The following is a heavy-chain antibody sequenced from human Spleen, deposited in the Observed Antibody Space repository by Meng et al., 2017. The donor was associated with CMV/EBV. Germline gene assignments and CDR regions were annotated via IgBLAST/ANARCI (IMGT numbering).Heavy chain of an antibody. Sequence: GESLKISCAASGFTFSDYYMNWIRQAPGKGLEWVSYISSSGSTIYYADSVKGRFAVSRDNAKNALYMQMNSLRAEDTALYYCARSGDPLYYDFWSGEVNYYYGLDVWSQGTTVTVSS. CDR1: GFTFSDYY. CDR2: ISSSGSTI. J-gene: IGHJ6*02. V-gene: IGHV3-11*01. D-gene: IGHD3-3*01. CDR3: ARSGDPLYYDFWSGEVNYYYGLDV.